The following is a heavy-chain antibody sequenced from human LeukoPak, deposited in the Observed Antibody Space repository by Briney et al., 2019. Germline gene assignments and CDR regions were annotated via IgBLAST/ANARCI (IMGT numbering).Heavy chain of an antibody. Sequence: AETLSLTCTVSGDSVSSSSYYWTWIRQPPGKGLEWIGEISHDCITNNRPSVRSRVTMSVDASKNKFSLRLISVTAADTAVYFCASTYYASSGFSPFDYWGQGTLVTVSS. CDR2: ISHDCIT. J-gene: IGHJ4*02. CDR3: ASTYYASSGFSPFDY. V-gene: IGHV4-39*01. D-gene: IGHD3-22*01. CDR1: GDSVSSSSYY.